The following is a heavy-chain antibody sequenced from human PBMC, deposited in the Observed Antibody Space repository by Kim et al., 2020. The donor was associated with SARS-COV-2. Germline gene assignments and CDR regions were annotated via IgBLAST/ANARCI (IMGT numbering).Heavy chain of an antibody. CDR2: IYYSGST. V-gene: IGHV4-39*01. CDR1: GASISSSSYH. D-gene: IGHD2-8*01. Sequence: SETLSLTCTVSGASISSSSYHWGWIRQPPGKGLEWIGSIYYSGSTYYNPSLKSRVTISVDTSKNQFSLKLSSVTAADTAVYYCSRRKIFGTTGVFDYWG. CDR3: SRRKIFGTTGVFDY. J-gene: IGHJ4*01.